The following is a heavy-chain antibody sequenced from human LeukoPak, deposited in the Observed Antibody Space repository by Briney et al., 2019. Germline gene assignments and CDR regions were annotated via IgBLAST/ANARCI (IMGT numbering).Heavy chain of an antibody. J-gene: IGHJ4*02. CDR3: ARGGSFLGNYVY. D-gene: IGHD3-16*01. Sequence: SETLSLTCTVSGGSTNSGGVYWSWIRQHPGKGLEWIGYIYYSGSTFYNPSLKSRVAISLDKSKNQFSLNLRSVTAADTAVYYCARGGSFLGNYVYWGQGTLVTVSS. CDR2: IYYSGST. CDR1: GGSTNSGGVY. V-gene: IGHV4-31*03.